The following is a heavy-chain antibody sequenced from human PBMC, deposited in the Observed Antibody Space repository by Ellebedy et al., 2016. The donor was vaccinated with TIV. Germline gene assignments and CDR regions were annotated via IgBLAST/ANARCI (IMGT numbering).Heavy chain of an antibody. J-gene: IGHJ4*02. Sequence: GESLKISCAASGFTFSSYAMSWVRQAPGKGLEWVSTISHTGGRKYYADSVGGRFTISRDNSKKTLDLQMNRLSAEDTAVYYCAKGRGGGPESSAPKYYFDYWGLGTLVTVSS. CDR2: ISHTGGRK. CDR3: AKGRGGGPESSAPKYYFDY. D-gene: IGHD3-22*01. CDR1: GFTFSSYA. V-gene: IGHV3-23*01.